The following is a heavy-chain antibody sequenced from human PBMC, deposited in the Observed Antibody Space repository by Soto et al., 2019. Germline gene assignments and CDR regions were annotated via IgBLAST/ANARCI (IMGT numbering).Heavy chain of an antibody. V-gene: IGHV3-7*01. CDR2: IKQDGSEK. D-gene: IGHD3-16*02. J-gene: IGHJ6*03. Sequence: EVQLVESGGGLVQPGGSLRLSCAASGFTFSSYWMSWVRQAPGKGLEWVANIKQDGSEKYYVDSVKGRFTISRDNAKNSLYLQMNSLRAEDTAVYYCARDQIYIWGSYPPGDYYFYMDVWGKGTTVTVSS. CDR3: ARDQIYIWGSYPPGDYYFYMDV. CDR1: GFTFSSYW.